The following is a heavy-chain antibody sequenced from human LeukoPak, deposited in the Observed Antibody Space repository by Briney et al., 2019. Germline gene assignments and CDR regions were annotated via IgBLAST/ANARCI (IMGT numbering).Heavy chain of an antibody. CDR3: ARLDGYNYGHLDY. D-gene: IGHD5-18*01. CDR1: GGSITTSGYY. V-gene: IGHV4-39*01. CDR2: IYYSGST. J-gene: IGHJ4*02. Sequence: SETLSLTCTVSGGSITTSGYYWGWIRQPPGKGLEWIGSIYYSGSTYYNPSLKSRVTISVDTSRNQFSLRLSSVAAADTAMYYCARLDGYNYGHLDYWGQGTLVTVSS.